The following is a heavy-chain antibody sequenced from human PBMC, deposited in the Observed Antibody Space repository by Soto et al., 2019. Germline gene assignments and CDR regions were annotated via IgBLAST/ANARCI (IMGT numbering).Heavy chain of an antibody. V-gene: IGHV2-5*02. Sequence: QITLKESGPPVVKATQTLTLTSTFSGFSLNTYGVGVAWIRQPPGKALEWLALIYWDDDDRYSPSLRSRLTITKDTSQNQVVLTITNMDPMDTATYYCAHRRKDSGSHNAFDVWGQGTMVTVSS. CDR2: IYWDDDD. D-gene: IGHD3-22*01. J-gene: IGHJ3*01. CDR1: GFSLNTYGVG. CDR3: AHRRKDSGSHNAFDV.